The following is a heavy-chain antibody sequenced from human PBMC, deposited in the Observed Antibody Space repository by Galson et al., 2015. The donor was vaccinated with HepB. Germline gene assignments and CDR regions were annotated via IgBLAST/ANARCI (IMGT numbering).Heavy chain of an antibody. J-gene: IGHJ4*02. V-gene: IGHV3-23*01. CDR1: GLTFSTYA. CDR3: AKGLWGTSCHFCFDY. CDR2: ITYSGGRI. D-gene: IGHD2-2*01. Sequence: SLRLSCAASGLTFSTYAMSWVRQAPGKGLEWVSGITYSGGRIYYADSVKGRFTISRDNSKNTLYLQMRTLSAEDTAVYYCAKGLWGTSCHFCFDYWGRGTLVTVSS.